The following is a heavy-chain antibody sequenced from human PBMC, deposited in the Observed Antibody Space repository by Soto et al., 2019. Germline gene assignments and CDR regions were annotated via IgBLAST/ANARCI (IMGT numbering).Heavy chain of an antibody. V-gene: IGHV4-30-4*01. CDR3: AREPGLLVPWFAP. J-gene: IGHJ5*02. CDR1: GGSISSGDYY. D-gene: IGHD2-15*01. Sequence: SETLSLTCTVSGGSISSGDYYWSWIRQPPGKGLEWIGYIYYSGSTYYNPSLKSRVTISVDTSKNQFSLKLSSVTAADTAVYYCAREPGLLVPWFAPWGRGTLVTVSS. CDR2: IYYSGST.